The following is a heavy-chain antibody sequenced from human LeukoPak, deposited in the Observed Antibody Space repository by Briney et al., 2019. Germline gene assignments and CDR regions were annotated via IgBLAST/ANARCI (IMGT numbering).Heavy chain of an antibody. CDR2: INHSAST. V-gene: IGHV4-34*01. Sequence: SETLSLTCAVYGGSFSGYYWSWIRQPPGKGLEWMGEINHSASTNYNPSLKSRVTISVDTSKNQFSLKLSSVTAADTAVYYCARVSGYYGSGRPPSGRSYYYMDVWGKGATVTVSS. CDR3: ARVSGYYGSGRPPSGRSYYYMDV. CDR1: GGSFSGYY. J-gene: IGHJ6*03. D-gene: IGHD3-10*01.